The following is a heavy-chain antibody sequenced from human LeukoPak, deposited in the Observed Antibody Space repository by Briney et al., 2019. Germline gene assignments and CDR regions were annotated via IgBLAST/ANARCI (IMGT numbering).Heavy chain of an antibody. CDR3: ARERYDSSGYYSYYYYYYYMDV. Sequence: SETLSLTCTVSGGSISSGSYYWSWIRQPAGKGLEWIGRIYTSGSTNYNPSLKSRVTISVDTSKNQFSLKLSSVTAADTAVYYCARERYDSSGYYSYYYYYYYMDVWGKGTTVTISS. J-gene: IGHJ6*03. CDR2: IYTSGST. CDR1: GGSISSGSYY. D-gene: IGHD3-22*01. V-gene: IGHV4-61*02.